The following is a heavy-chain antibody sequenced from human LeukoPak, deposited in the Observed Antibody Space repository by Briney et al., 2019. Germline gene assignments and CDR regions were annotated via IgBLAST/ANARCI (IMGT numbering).Heavy chain of an antibody. V-gene: IGHV5-51*01. CDR3: ARQTRDGSGSRGYSFDF. D-gene: IGHD3-10*01. Sequence: VESLKISCKGSGYIFTNNWIGWVRQMPGKGLEWMGIIYPGDSDTRYSPSFEGQVTISVDKSISTAYLQWSSLKASDTAMYYCARQTRDGSGSRGYSFDFWGQGTLVTVSS. CDR2: IYPGDSDT. J-gene: IGHJ4*02. CDR1: GYIFTNNW.